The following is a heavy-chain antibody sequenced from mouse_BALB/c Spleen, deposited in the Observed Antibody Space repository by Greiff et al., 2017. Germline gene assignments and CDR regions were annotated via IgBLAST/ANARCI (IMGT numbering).Heavy chain of an antibody. CDR2: ISNDGGST. CDR1: GYTFTSYT. V-gene: IGHV5-12-2*01. D-gene: IGHD1-2*01. CDR3: ARQAAKKYFDG. J-gene: IGHJ1*01. Sequence: EVQLVESGAGLVQPGGSLKLSCAASGYTFTSYTMSWVRQTPGKSLEWVGYISNDGGSTSYQHTVKGRFTITRDNSKNTLYLQMSSLTSEDTAMYYCARQAAKKYFDGWGAGTTVTVSS.